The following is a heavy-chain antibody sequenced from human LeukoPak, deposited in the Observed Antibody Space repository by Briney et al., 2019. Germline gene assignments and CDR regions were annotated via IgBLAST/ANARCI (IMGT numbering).Heavy chain of an antibody. J-gene: IGHJ4*02. D-gene: IGHD3-22*01. V-gene: IGHV4-31*03. CDR3: SRGLDSRKLGY. CDR2: IHPSGML. CDR1: GASFNSDDQY. Sequence: SQTLSLTCTVSGASFNSDDQYWNWIRQSPGKGLEWIGSIHPSGMLYNNPSLESRVTMSRGTSKNQFSLNSVTAADTAVYFCSRGLDSRKLGYWGQGILVTVSS.